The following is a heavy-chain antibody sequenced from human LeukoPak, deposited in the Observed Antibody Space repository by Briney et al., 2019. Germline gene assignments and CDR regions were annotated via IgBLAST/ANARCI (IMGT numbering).Heavy chain of an antibody. Sequence: PSETLSLTCTVSGGSISSYYWSWIRQPPGKGLEWIGYIYYSGSTNYNPSLKSRVTISVDTSKNQFSLKLSSVTAADTAVYYCARGNYVWGSYRYYAFDIWGQGTMVTVSS. CDR1: GGSISSYY. CDR3: ARGNYVWGSYRYYAFDI. J-gene: IGHJ3*02. D-gene: IGHD3-16*02. CDR2: IYYSGST. V-gene: IGHV4-59*01.